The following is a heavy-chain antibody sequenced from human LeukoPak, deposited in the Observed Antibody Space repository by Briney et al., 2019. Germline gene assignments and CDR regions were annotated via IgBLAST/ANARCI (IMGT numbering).Heavy chain of an antibody. J-gene: IGHJ6*03. Sequence: SETLSLTCAVYGGSFSGYYWSWIRQPPGKGLEWIGEINHSGSTNYNPSLKSRVTISVGTSKNQFSLKLSSVTAADTAVYYCARVHVSGSYLLRPQRYYYYMDVWGKGTTVTVSS. CDR1: GGSFSGYY. CDR3: ARVHVSGSYLLRPQRYYYYMDV. V-gene: IGHV4-34*01. D-gene: IGHD1-26*01. CDR2: INHSGST.